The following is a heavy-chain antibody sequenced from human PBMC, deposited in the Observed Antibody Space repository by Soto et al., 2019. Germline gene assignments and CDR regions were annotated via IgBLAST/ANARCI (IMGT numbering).Heavy chain of an antibody. CDR2: ISSNGGST. Sequence: GGSLRLSCSASGFTFSSYAMHWVRQAPGKGLEYVSAISSNGGSTYYADSVKGRFTISRDNSKNTLYLQMSSLRAEDTAVYYCVKGWDNDNSPKRNHKPSFDYWGQGTLVTVSS. V-gene: IGHV3-64D*06. CDR3: VKGWDNDNSPKRNHKPSFDY. D-gene: IGHD1-20*01. J-gene: IGHJ4*02. CDR1: GFTFSSYA.